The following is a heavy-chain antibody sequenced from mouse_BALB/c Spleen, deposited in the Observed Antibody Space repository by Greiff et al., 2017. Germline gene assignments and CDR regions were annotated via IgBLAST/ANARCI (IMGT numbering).Heavy chain of an antibody. Sequence: QVQLQQSGPGLVAPSQSLSITCTVSGFSLTGYGVNWVRQPPGKGLEWLGMIWGDGSTDYNSALKSRLSISKDNSKSQVFLKMNSLQTDDTARYYCARDRAYYYGSSYGVFSYFDVWGAGTTVTVSS. CDR2: IWGDGST. CDR3: ARDRAYYYGSSYGVFSYFDV. D-gene: IGHD1-1*01. J-gene: IGHJ1*01. CDR1: GFSLTGYG. V-gene: IGHV2-6-7*01.